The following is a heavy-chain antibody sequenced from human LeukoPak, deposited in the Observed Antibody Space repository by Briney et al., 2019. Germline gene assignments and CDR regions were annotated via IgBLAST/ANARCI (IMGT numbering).Heavy chain of an antibody. Sequence: PSETLSLTCTVSGGSISSSRYYWGWIRQPPGKGLEWIGSIYYSVSTYYNPSLKSRVTISVDTSKNQFSLKLSSVTAADTAVYYCASTKLPAHYYYYYSMDVWGKGTTVTVSS. CDR1: GGSISSSRYY. CDR2: IYYSVST. J-gene: IGHJ6*03. CDR3: ASTKLPAHYYYYYSMDV. D-gene: IGHD6-6*01. V-gene: IGHV4-39*01.